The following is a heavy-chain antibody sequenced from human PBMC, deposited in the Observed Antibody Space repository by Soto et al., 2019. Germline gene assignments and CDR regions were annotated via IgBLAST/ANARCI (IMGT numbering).Heavy chain of an antibody. CDR3: ARVRQLVGYFYYYMDV. CDR1: GFTSSSYG. Sequence: GGSLRLSCAASGFTSSSYGMHWVRQAPGKGLEWVAVIWYDGSNKYYADSVKGRFTISRDNSKNTLYLQMNSLRAEDTAVYYCARVRQLVGYFYYYMDVWGKGTTVTVSS. CDR2: IWYDGSNK. D-gene: IGHD6-6*01. V-gene: IGHV3-33*01. J-gene: IGHJ6*03.